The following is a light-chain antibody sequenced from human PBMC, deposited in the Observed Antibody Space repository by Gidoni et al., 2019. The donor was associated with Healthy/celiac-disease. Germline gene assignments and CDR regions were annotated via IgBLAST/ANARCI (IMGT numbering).Light chain of an antibody. CDR2: GAS. CDR1: QSVSSSY. V-gene: IGKV3-20*01. J-gene: IGKJ4*01. Sequence: DIVLTQSPGTLSLSPGERATLSCRASQSVSSSYLAWYQQKPGQAPRLLIYGASSRATGIPDRFSGSGSGTDFTLTISRLEPEDFAVYYCQQYGSSLSTFXGXTKVEIK. CDR3: QQYGSSLST.